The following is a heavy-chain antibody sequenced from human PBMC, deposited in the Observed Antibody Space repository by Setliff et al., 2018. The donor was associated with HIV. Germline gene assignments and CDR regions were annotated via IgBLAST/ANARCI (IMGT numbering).Heavy chain of an antibody. CDR2: IYDGGTT. D-gene: IGHD3-10*02. CDR3: VRRDVSFLFGQFDS. J-gene: IGHJ4*02. CDR1: GYSINNIHY. V-gene: IGHV4-38-2*01. Sequence: SQTLSLTCDVSGYSINNIHYWGWIRQPPGKGLECLGNIYDGGTTYHNPSLKGRVTISIDTSKAQFSLKLISVTAADTAVYYCVRRDVSFLFGQFDSWGQGILLTVSS.